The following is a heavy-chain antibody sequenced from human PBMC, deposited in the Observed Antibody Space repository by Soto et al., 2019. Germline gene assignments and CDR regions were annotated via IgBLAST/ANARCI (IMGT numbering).Heavy chain of an antibody. J-gene: IGHJ4*02. CDR2: IYYSGST. CDR1: GGSISSGGYY. CDR3: ARWLQFKRTSFDY. Sequence: LSLTCTVSGGSISSGGYYWSWIRQHPGKGLEWIGYIYYSGSTYYNPSLKSRVTISVDTSKDQFSLKLSSVTAADTAVYYCARWLQFKRTSFDYWGQGTLVTVSS. V-gene: IGHV4-31*03. D-gene: IGHD5-12*01.